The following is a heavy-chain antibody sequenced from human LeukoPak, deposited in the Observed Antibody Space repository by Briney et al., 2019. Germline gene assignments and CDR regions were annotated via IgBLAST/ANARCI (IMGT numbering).Heavy chain of an antibody. D-gene: IGHD3-22*01. CDR1: GFSFSDAW. J-gene: IGHJ6*03. Sequence: GGSLRLSCAASGFSFSDAWMSWVRQIPGKGLEWVGRIESKTDGGTTDYAAPVKGRFTISRDDSTNTLYLQMNSLRPEDTAVYYCAKGSKVVLFTRDHYMDVWGKGTTVTISS. CDR3: AKGSKVVLFTRDHYMDV. CDR2: IESKTDGGTT. V-gene: IGHV3-15*04.